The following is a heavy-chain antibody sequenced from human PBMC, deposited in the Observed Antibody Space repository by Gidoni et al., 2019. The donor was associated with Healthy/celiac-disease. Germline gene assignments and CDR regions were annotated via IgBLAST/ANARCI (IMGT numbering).Heavy chain of an antibody. D-gene: IGHD1-20*01. CDR3: AKDHNWNQDEDDYFDY. J-gene: IGHJ4*02. Sequence: EVQLVESGGGLVQPGRSLRLSCAASGFTFDDYAMHWVRQAPGKGLEWVSGISWNSGSIGYADSVKGRFTISRDNAKNSLYLQMNSLRAEDTALYYCAKDHNWNQDEDDYFDYWGQGTLVTVSS. CDR1: GFTFDDYA. V-gene: IGHV3-9*01. CDR2: ISWNSGSI.